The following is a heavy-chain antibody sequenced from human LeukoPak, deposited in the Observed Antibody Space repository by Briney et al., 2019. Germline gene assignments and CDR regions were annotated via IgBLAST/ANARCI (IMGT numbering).Heavy chain of an antibody. D-gene: IGHD5-24*01. Sequence: PSETLSLTCTVSGGSMRSGSYYWSWIRQPAGKGLEWIGRIYSGGSTNYNPSLKSRVIISVDTSKNQFSLRLSSVTAADTAVYYCARHFPEDGYNAAPFQHWGQGTLVTVSS. CDR2: IYSGGST. J-gene: IGHJ1*01. CDR1: GGSMRSGSYY. V-gene: IGHV4-61*02. CDR3: ARHFPEDGYNAAPFQH.